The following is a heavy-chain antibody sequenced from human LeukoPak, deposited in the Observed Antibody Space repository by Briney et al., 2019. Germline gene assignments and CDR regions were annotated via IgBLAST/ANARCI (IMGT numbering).Heavy chain of an antibody. V-gene: IGHV4-39*01. J-gene: IGHJ4*02. D-gene: IGHD5-12*01. CDR1: GASISSYY. CDR3: ARVDDPYIDY. CDR2: IYYSGST. Sequence: SETLSLTCAVSGASISSYYWSWIRQPPGKGLEWIGSIYYSGSTYYNPSLKSRVTISVDTSKNQFSLKLSSVTAADTAVYYCARVDDPYIDYWGQGTLVTVSS.